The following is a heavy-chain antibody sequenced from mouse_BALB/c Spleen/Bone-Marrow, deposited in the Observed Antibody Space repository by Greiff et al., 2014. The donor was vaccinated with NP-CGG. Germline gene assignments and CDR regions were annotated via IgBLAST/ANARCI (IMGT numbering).Heavy chain of an antibody. Sequence: VQLQQPGAELVKPGASVKLSCKASGYTFTSYWMHWVKQRPGQGLEWIGEINPSNGRADYNEKFRSKATLTVDRSSSTAYMQLSSLTSEDSAVYYCARAGGYDGFAYWGQGTLVIVSA. J-gene: IGHJ3*01. D-gene: IGHD2-2*01. CDR2: INPSNGRA. CDR3: ARAGGYDGFAY. CDR1: GYTFTSYW. V-gene: IGHV1S81*02.